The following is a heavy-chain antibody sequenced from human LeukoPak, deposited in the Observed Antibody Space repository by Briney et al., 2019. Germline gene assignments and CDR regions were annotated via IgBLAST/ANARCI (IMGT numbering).Heavy chain of an antibody. J-gene: IGHJ4*02. CDR1: GFTFSSYS. CDR3: ARDARGYSSGWYMTD. D-gene: IGHD6-19*01. CDR2: ISSSSSYI. Sequence: GGSLRLSCAASGFTFSSYSMNWVRQAPGKGLEWVSSISSSSSYIYYADSVKGRFTISRDNAKNSLYLQMNSLRAEDTAVYYCARDARGYSSGWYMTDWGQGTLVTVSS. V-gene: IGHV3-21*01.